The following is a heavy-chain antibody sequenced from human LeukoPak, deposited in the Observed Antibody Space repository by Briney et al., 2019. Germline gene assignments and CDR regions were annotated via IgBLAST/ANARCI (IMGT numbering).Heavy chain of an antibody. D-gene: IGHD2-15*01. CDR1: GYTFTDYY. CDR2: INPNSGGT. CDR3: ARDIVSGPPFDY. V-gene: IGHV1-2*04. Sequence: ASVKVSCKASGYTFTDYYMHWVRQAPGQGLEWMGWINPNSGGTNYAQKFQGWVTMTRDTSISTAYMELSRLRSDDTAVYYCARDIVSGPPFDYWGQGTLVTVSS. J-gene: IGHJ4*02.